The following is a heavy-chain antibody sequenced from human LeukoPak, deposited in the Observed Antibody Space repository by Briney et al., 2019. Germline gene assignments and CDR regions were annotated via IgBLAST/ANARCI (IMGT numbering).Heavy chain of an antibody. V-gene: IGHV4-39*07. J-gene: IGHJ4*02. D-gene: IGHD1-26*01. Sequence: SETLSLTCTVSGGSISSSSYYRGWIRQPPGKGLEWIGSIYYSGSTYYNPSLKSRVTISVDTSKNQFSLKLTSVTAADTAVYYCARGASAGSVDYWGQGTLVTVSP. CDR3: ARGASAGSVDY. CDR2: IYYSGST. CDR1: GGSISSSSYY.